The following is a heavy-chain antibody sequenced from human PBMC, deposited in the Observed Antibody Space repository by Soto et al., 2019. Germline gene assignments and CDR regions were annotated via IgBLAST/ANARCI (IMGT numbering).Heavy chain of an antibody. D-gene: IGHD2-2*01. CDR1: GFTFSSYA. J-gene: IGHJ5*02. V-gene: IGHV3-23*01. CDR2: ISGSGGST. CDR3: AKEAVVVPAAMHDWFDP. Sequence: PGGSLRLSCAASGFTFSSYAMGWVRQAPGKGLEWVSAISGSGGSTYYADSVKGRFTISRDNSKNTLYLQMNSQRAEDTAVYYCAKEAVVVPAAMHDWFDPWGQGTLVTVSS.